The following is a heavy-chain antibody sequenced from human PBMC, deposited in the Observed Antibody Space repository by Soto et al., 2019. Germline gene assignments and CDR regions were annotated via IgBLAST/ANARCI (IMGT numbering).Heavy chain of an antibody. Sequence: QVQLVQSGAEVKKPGASVKVSCKASGYTFTSYAMHWVRQAPGQRLEWMGWINAGNGNTKYSQKFQGRVTITRDASASTAYMELSSLRSEDTAVYYCANALGLYYFDYWGQGTLVTVSS. CDR3: ANALGLYYFDY. CDR2: INAGNGNT. D-gene: IGHD2-8*01. V-gene: IGHV1-3*01. J-gene: IGHJ4*02. CDR1: GYTFTSYA.